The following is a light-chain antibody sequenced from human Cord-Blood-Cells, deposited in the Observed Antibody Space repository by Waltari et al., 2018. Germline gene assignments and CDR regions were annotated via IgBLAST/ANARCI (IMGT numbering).Light chain of an antibody. Sequence: DIPLTQSPSSPSVSVDVSVPLTCRASQSISSYLNRYQQKPGKAPKLLIYAASSLQSGVPSRFSGSGSGTDFTLTISSLQPEDFATYYCQQSYSTPPLTFGGGTKVEIK. CDR2: AAS. CDR3: QQSYSTPPLT. V-gene: IGKV1-39*01. J-gene: IGKJ4*01. CDR1: QSISSY.